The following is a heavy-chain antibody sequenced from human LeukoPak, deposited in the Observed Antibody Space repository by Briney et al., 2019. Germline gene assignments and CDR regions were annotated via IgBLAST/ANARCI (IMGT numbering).Heavy chain of an antibody. Sequence: GGSLRLSCAASGFTFSSYWMSWVRQAPGKGLEWVANIKQDGSEKYYVDSVKGRFTISRDNAKNSLYLQMNSLRAEDTAVYYCARTEGDTAMVTPLYYYYYMDVWGKGTTVTVSS. CDR1: GFTFSSYW. V-gene: IGHV3-7*01. D-gene: IGHD5-18*01. CDR3: ARTEGDTAMVTPLYYYYYMDV. J-gene: IGHJ6*03. CDR2: IKQDGSEK.